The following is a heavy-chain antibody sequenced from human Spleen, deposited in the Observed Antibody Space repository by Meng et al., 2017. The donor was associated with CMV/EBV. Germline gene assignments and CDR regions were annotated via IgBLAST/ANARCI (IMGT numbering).Heavy chain of an antibody. J-gene: IGHJ4*02. D-gene: IGHD3-10*01. CDR1: GGSFSGYN. Sequence: QVQLQQWGAGLLRPSATLSLTCAVYGGSFSGYNWSWIRQPPGKGLEVIGEINQSGSTNYNPSLKSRVTISVDTSKKQFYLQLTSVTAADTAVYYCAREVGYYGSESFDYFDYWGQGALVTVSS. CDR3: AREVGYYGSESFDYFDY. V-gene: IGHV4-34*01. CDR2: INQSGST.